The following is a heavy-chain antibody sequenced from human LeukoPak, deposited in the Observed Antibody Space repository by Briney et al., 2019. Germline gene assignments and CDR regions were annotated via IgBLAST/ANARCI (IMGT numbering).Heavy chain of an antibody. CDR3: ARYSLTGDRGEDY. CDR1: GYTFTGYY. CDR2: INPNSGGT. D-gene: IGHD7-27*01. V-gene: IGHV1-2*02. Sequence: ASVKVSCKASGYTFTGYYMHWVRRAPGQGLEWMGWINPNSGGTNYAQKFQGRVTMTRDTSISTAYMELSRLRSDDTAVYYCARYSLTGDRGEDYWGQGTLVTVSS. J-gene: IGHJ4*02.